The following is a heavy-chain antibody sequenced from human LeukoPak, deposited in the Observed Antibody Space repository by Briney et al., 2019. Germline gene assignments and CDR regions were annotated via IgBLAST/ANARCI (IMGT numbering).Heavy chain of an antibody. J-gene: IGHJ4*02. CDR2: IYYGGST. CDR3: ARVGYSRLFDY. V-gene: IGHV4-31*03. Sequence: SETLSLTCTVSGGSISSGGYYWSWIRQHPGKGLEWIGYIYYGGSTYYNPSLKSRVTISVDTSKNQFSLKLSSVTAADTAVYYCARVGYSRLFDYWGQGTLVTVSS. D-gene: IGHD4-23*01. CDR1: GGSISSGGYY.